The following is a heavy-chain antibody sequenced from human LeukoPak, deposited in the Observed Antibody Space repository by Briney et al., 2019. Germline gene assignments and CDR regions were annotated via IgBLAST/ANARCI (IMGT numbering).Heavy chain of an antibody. Sequence: SETLSLTCTVSGGSISGYYWSWIRLPPGKGLEWIAYIHYSGTTNYNPSLRSRVTISVDTSKNQFSLKVNSVTATDTAVYFCARHDSYALGSHPLDVWGQGTTVTVSS. CDR2: IHYSGTT. V-gene: IGHV4-59*08. CDR1: GGSISGYY. J-gene: IGHJ6*02. CDR3: ARHDSYALGSHPLDV. D-gene: IGHD3-10*01.